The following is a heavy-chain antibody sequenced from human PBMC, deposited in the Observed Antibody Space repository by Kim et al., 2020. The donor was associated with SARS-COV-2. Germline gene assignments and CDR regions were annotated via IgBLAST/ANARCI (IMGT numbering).Heavy chain of an antibody. D-gene: IGHD3-10*01. Sequence: GGSLRLSCAASGFTFSSYAMHWVRQAPGKGLEWVAVISYDGSNKYYADSVKGRFTISRDNSKNTLYLQMNSLRAEDTAVYYCARDYPNTMVRGVLDYWGQGTLVTVSS. CDR2: ISYDGSNK. CDR3: ARDYPNTMVRGVLDY. V-gene: IGHV3-30*04. J-gene: IGHJ4*02. CDR1: GFTFSSYA.